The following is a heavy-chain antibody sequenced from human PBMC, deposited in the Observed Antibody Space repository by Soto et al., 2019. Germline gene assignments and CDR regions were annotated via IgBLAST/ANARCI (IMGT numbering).Heavy chain of an antibody. CDR1: GFTFSSYW. D-gene: IGHD3-10*01. CDR3: ARDGEGYGSGNWFDP. J-gene: IGHJ5*02. CDR2: IKQDGSEK. Sequence: GGSLRLSCAASGFTFSSYWMSWVRQAPGKGLEWVANIKQDGSEKYYVDSVKGRFTISRDNAKNSLYLQMNSLRAEDTAVYYCARDGEGYGSGNWFDPWGQGTLVTVSS. V-gene: IGHV3-7*05.